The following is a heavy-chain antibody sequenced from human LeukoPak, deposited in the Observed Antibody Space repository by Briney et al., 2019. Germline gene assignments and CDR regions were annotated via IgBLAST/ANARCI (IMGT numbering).Heavy chain of an antibody. CDR1: GFSLSTSGMA. D-gene: IGHD4-17*01. CDR3: ARGTTTVTPPFDY. V-gene: IGHV2-5*02. J-gene: IGHJ4*02. Sequence: SGPTLVEPTQTLMLTCTFSGFSLSTSGMAVGWIRQPPGKALEWLALIYWDDVKRYRPSLESRLTISKDTSKNQVVLTVANMDPVDTATYYCARGTTTVTPPFDYWGQGTLVTVSS. CDR2: IYWDDVK.